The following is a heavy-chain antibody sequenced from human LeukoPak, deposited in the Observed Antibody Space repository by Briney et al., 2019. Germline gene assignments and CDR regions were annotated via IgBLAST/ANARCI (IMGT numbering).Heavy chain of an antibody. CDR2: ISSSSSYT. CDR3: ARDSGYSGYSDY. Sequence: GGSLRLSCAASGFTLSDYYMRWIRQAPGKGLEWVSYISSSSSYTDYADSVKVRFTISRDNAKNSLNLQNNRTRDEDTAVYYCARDSGYSGYSDYWGQGTLVTVSS. CDR1: GFTLSDYY. D-gene: IGHD5-12*01. J-gene: IGHJ4*02. V-gene: IGHV3-11*05.